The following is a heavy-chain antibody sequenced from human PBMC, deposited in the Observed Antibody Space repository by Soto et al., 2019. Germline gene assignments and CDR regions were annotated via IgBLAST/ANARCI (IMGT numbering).Heavy chain of an antibody. J-gene: IGHJ4*02. CDR2: ISTYKGDT. CDR3: ARAFGDYYFDH. V-gene: IGHV1-18*01. CDR1: GYTFTRYG. Sequence: QVQWVQSGDEVKKFGASVKVSCKTSGYTFTRYGISWVRQAPGQGLEWMGWISTYKGDTHYAQKFQGRVTMTTDTSTSTAYMELRSLRSDDTAVYYCARAFGDYYFDHWGQGTLVTVSS. D-gene: IGHD4-17*01.